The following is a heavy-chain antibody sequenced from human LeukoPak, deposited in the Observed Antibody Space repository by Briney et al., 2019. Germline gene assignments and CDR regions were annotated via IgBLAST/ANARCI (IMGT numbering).Heavy chain of an antibody. V-gene: IGHV4-34*01. CDR1: GGSFSGYY. J-gene: IGHJ5*02. Sequence: PSETLSLTCAVYGGSFSGYYWSWIRQPPGKGLEWIGEINHSGSTNYNPSLKRRVTISVDPSKNQFSLKLSSVTAADTAVYYCARVPTPNYYDKRSWFDPWGQGTLVTVSS. CDR2: INHSGST. D-gene: IGHD3-22*01. CDR3: ARVPTPNYYDKRSWFDP.